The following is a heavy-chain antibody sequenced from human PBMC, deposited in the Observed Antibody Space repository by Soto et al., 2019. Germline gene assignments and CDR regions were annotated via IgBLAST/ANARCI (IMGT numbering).Heavy chain of an antibody. D-gene: IGHD2-2*01. CDR3: ARVPDR. CDR2: INHSGTT. V-gene: IGHV4-30-4*01. J-gene: IGHJ5*02. Sequence: PSETLSLTCTVSGGSINSDDYYWSWIRQSPGKGLEWIGYINHSGTTYYNPSLKSRVTISVDRSKNQFSLRLSSVTAADTAVYYCARVPDRWGQGTLVTVSS. CDR1: GGSINSDDYY.